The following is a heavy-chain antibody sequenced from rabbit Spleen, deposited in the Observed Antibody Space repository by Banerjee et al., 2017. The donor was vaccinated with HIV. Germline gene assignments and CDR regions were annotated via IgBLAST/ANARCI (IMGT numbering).Heavy chain of an antibody. Sequence: QEQLEESGGGLVKPEGSPTLTCKASGVSFSDKDVMCWVRQAPGKGLEWIGCIDTGNGKTDYASWAKGRFTISKTSSTTVTLQMTSLTAADTATYFCARDLVGVIGWNFYLWGPGTLVTVS. V-gene: IGHV1S45*01. J-gene: IGHJ6*01. D-gene: IGHD1-1*01. CDR3: ARDLVGVIGWNFYL. CDR1: GVSFSDKDV. CDR2: IDTGNGKT.